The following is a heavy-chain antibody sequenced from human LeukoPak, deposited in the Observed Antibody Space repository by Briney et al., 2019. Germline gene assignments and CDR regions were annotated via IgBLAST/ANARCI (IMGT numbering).Heavy chain of an antibody. V-gene: IGHV1-18*01. CDR3: ARGTSPNYYDSRPDAFDI. CDR1: GYTFTSYG. CDR2: ISAYNGNT. D-gene: IGHD3-22*01. J-gene: IGHJ3*02. Sequence: ASVKVSCKASGYTFTSYGISWVRQAPGQGLEWMGWISAYNGNTNYAQKLQGRVTMTTDTSTSTAYTELRSLRSDDTAVYYCARGTSPNYYDSRPDAFDIWGQGTMVTVSS.